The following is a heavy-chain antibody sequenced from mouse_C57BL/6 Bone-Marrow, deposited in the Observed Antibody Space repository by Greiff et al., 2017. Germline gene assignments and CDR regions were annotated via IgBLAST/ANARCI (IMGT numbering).Heavy chain of an antibody. CDR1: GYTFTSYW. D-gene: IGHD2-3*01. CDR3: ARDGAWFAY. J-gene: IGHJ3*01. Sequence: QVQLQQPGAELVKPGASVKMSCKASGYTFTSYWITWVKQRPGQGLEWIGDIYPGSGSTNYNEKFKSKATLHVDTSSSPAYMQLSSLTSEDSAVYYCARDGAWFAYWGQGTLVTVSA. V-gene: IGHV1-55*01. CDR2: IYPGSGST.